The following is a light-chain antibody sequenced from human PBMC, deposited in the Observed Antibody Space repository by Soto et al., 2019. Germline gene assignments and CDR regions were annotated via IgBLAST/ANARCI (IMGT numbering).Light chain of an antibody. J-gene: IGKJ1*01. CDR3: QQYNSFWT. Sequence: DIQMTQSPSTLSGSVGDRVTITCRASQTISSWLAWYQQKPGKAPKLLIYKASTLKSGVPSRFSGSGSGTEFTPTISSLQPDDFATYYCQQYNSFWTFGQGTKV. V-gene: IGKV1-5*03. CDR2: KAS. CDR1: QTISSW.